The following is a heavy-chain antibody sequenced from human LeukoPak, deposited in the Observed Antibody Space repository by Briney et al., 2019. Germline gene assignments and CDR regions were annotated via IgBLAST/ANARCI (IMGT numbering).Heavy chain of an antibody. J-gene: IGHJ4*02. D-gene: IGHD3-16*02. CDR3: ARVQHMITFGGVIVPGDY. CDR1: GYTFTSYG. V-gene: IGHV1-18*01. Sequence: GASVKVSCKASGYTFTSYGISWERQAPGQGLEWMGWISAYNGNTNYAQKLQGRVTMTTDTSTSTAYMELRSLRSDDTAVYYCARVQHMITFGGVIVPGDYWGQGTLVTVSS. CDR2: ISAYNGNT.